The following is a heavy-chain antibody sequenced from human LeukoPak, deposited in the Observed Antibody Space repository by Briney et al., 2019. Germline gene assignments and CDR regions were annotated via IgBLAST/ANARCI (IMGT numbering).Heavy chain of an antibody. D-gene: IGHD3-10*01. CDR3: ARVDRYITSLDY. J-gene: IGHJ4*02. Sequence: PSETLSLTCAVSGGSISSGDYSWSWIRQPPGEGLEWIGFIYNSGNTYYNPSLKSRVTLSVDTSKNQFSLNLSSVTAADTAVYYCARVDRYITSLDYWGQGTLVTVSS. CDR2: IYNSGNT. CDR1: GGSISSGDYS. V-gene: IGHV4-30-4*07.